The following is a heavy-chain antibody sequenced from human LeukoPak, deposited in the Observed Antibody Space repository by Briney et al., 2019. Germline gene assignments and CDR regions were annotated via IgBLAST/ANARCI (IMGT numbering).Heavy chain of an antibody. CDR3: ASGHSSSSFDY. CDR1: GFTFSSYG. D-gene: IGHD6-6*01. Sequence: GGSLRLSCAASGFTFSSYGMHWVRQAPGKGLEWVAVIWYDGSNKYYADSVKGRFTISRDNSKNTLYLQMNSLRAEDTAVYYCASGHSSSSFDYWGQGTLVTASS. V-gene: IGHV3-33*08. CDR2: IWYDGSNK. J-gene: IGHJ4*02.